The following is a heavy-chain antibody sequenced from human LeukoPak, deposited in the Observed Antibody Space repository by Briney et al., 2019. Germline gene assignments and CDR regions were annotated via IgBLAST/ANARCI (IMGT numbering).Heavy chain of an antibody. Sequence: SETLSLTCAVYGGSFSGYYWSWIRQPPGKGLEWIGEINHSGSTNYNPSLKSRVTISVDTSKNQFSLKLSSVTAADTAVYYCARGGYSYGHPYYYYYYMDVWGKGTTVTVSS. D-gene: IGHD5-18*01. CDR2: INHSGST. CDR3: ARGGYSYGHPYYYYYYMDV. V-gene: IGHV4-34*01. J-gene: IGHJ6*03. CDR1: GGSFSGYY.